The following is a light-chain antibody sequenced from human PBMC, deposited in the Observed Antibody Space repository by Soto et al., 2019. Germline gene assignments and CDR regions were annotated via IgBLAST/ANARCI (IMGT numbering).Light chain of an antibody. CDR1: QSLSSW. V-gene: IGKV1-5*01. CDR2: GAS. Sequence: DIQMTQSPSTLSASVGDRVTITCRASQSLSSWLAWYQQKPGKAPKLLIYGASSLESGVPSRFSGSGSGTEFTLTISSLQPDDFATYYCQQYNRYSGTFGQGTKVEIK. CDR3: QQYNRYSGT. J-gene: IGKJ1*01.